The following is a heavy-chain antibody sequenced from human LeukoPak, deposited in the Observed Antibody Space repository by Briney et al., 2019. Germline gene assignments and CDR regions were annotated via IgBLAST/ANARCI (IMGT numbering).Heavy chain of an antibody. CDR3: ARDLNIDLESSRSGYYSFDY. J-gene: IGHJ4*02. CDR2: ISAYNGNT. V-gene: IGHV1-18*01. CDR1: GYTFTSYG. Sequence: ASVKVSCKASGYTFTSYGISWVRQAPGQGLEWMGWISAYNGNTNYAQKLQGRVTMTTDTSTSTAYMELRSLRSDDTAVYYYARDLNIDLESSRSGYYSFDYWGQGTLVTVSS. D-gene: IGHD3-3*01.